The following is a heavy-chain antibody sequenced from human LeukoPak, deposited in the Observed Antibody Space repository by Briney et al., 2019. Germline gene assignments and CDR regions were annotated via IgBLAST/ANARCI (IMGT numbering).Heavy chain of an antibody. D-gene: IGHD6-13*01. Sequence: GGSLRLSCAASALTFSSYGMHWVRQAPGKGLEWVAVISSDGSNKYYADSVKGRFTISRDNSKNTLYLQMDSLRAEDTAVYFYAKDHSESWYYFDYWGQGTLVTVSS. CDR3: AKDHSESWYYFDY. J-gene: IGHJ4*02. V-gene: IGHV3-30*18. CDR2: ISSDGSNK. CDR1: ALTFSSYG.